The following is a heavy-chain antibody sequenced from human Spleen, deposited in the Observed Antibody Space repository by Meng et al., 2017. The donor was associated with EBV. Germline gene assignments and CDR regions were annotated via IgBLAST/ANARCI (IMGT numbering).Heavy chain of an antibody. CDR1: GGTFSNFA. J-gene: IGHJ4*02. Sequence: VQLVHSGYEVKKPGSSVNLSCKDSGGTFSNFAITWVRQATGQGLEWMGGIIPIFGRALYAQKFQGRATISAGGSTSTAFLDLSSLRSDDTGVYYCASGDNGAYQALEYWGQGTLVTVSS. V-gene: IGHV1-69*01. CDR3: ASGDNGAYQALEY. CDR2: IIPIFGRA. D-gene: IGHD4-17*01.